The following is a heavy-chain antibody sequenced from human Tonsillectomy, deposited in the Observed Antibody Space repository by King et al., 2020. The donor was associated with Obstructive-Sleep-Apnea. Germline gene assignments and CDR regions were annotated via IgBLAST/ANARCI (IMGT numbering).Heavy chain of an antibody. CDR3: ARDRPNLDAFDY. V-gene: IGHV1-18*04. CDR1: GYTLTNYG. J-gene: IGHJ4*02. Sequence: VQLVESGAEVKKPGASVKVSCKASGYTLTNYGISWVRQALGQGLEWMGGISANNGNTNYAQKVQGRVTMTTDTSTSTAYMELRSLRSDDTAVYYCARDRPNLDAFDYWGQGTLVTVSS. D-gene: IGHD2-8*01. CDR2: ISANNGNT.